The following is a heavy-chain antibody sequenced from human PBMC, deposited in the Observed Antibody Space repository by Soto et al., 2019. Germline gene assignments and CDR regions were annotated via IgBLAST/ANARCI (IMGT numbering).Heavy chain of an antibody. CDR2: ISYDGSNK. J-gene: IGHJ4*02. V-gene: IGHV3-30*18. Sequence: QPGGSLRLSCAASGFTFSSYGMHWVRQAPGKGLEWVAVISYDGSNKYYADSVKGRFTISRDNSKNTLYLQMNSLRAEDTAVYYCAKDRSSGYDFDYWGQGTLVTVSS. CDR1: GFTFSSYG. CDR3: AKDRSSGYDFDY. D-gene: IGHD5-12*01.